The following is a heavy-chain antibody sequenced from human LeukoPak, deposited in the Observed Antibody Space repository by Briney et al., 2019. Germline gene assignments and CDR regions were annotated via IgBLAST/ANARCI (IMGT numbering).Heavy chain of an antibody. CDR2: INHSGST. CDR3: ARDGRFLILPSPLYYYYMDV. CDR1: GGSFSGYY. Sequence: SETLSLTCAVYGGSFSGYYWSWIRQPPGKGLEWIGEINHSGSTNYNPSLKSRVTISVDTSKNQFSLKLSSVTAADTAVYYCARDGRFLILPSPLYYYYMDVWGKGTTVTASS. D-gene: IGHD3-3*01. V-gene: IGHV4-34*01. J-gene: IGHJ6*03.